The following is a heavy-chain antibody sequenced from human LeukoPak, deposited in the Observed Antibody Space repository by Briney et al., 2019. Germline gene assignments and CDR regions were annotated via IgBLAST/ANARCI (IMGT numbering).Heavy chain of an antibody. CDR2: INPNSGGT. Sequence: APVKVSCKASGYTFTGYYMHWVRQAPGQGLEWMGRINPNSGGTNYAQKFQGRVTMTRDTSISTAYMELSRLRSDDTAVYYCARAAGLYYDFWSGYAHWGQGTLVTVSS. V-gene: IGHV1-2*06. CDR1: GYTFTGYY. D-gene: IGHD3-3*01. J-gene: IGHJ4*02. CDR3: ARAAGLYYDFWSGYAH.